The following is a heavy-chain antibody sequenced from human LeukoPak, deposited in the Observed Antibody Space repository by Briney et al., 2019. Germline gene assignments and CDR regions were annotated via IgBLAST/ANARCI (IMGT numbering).Heavy chain of an antibody. CDR1: GGSISSGGYS. CDR3: AGPWAQGY. Sequence: SQTLSLTCAVSGGSISSGGYSWSWIRQPPGKGLEWIGYIYHSGSTYYNPSLKSRVTISVDRSKNQFSLKLSSVTAADTAVYYCAGPWAQGYWGQGTLVTVSS. D-gene: IGHD7-27*01. J-gene: IGHJ4*02. CDR2: IYHSGST. V-gene: IGHV4-30-2*01.